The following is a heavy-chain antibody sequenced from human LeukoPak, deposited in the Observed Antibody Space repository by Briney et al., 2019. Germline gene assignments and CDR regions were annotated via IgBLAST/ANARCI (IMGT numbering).Heavy chain of an antibody. CDR2: IYHSGST. Sequence: PSETLSLTCAVSGGSISSGGYSWSWIRQPPGKGLEWIGYIYHSGSTYYNPSLKSRLTISVDRSKNQFSLKLSSVTAADTAVYYCARGSGPYYFDYWGQGTLVTVSS. J-gene: IGHJ4*02. CDR3: ARGSGPYYFDY. CDR1: GGSISSGGYS. V-gene: IGHV4-30-2*01. D-gene: IGHD3-10*01.